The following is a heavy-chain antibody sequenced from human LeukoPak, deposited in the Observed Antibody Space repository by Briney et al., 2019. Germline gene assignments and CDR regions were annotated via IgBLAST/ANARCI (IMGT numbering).Heavy chain of an antibody. CDR2: INSDGSGT. Sequence: GGSLRLSCAASGFTFSSYWMHWVRQAPGKGLVWISRINSDGSGTSYADSVKGRFTISRDNAKNTLYLQMNSLRAEDAAVYYCARADDGANSWVNYWGQGTLVTVSS. CDR3: ARADDGANSWVNY. J-gene: IGHJ4*02. V-gene: IGHV3-74*01. D-gene: IGHD4-23*01. CDR1: GFTFSSYW.